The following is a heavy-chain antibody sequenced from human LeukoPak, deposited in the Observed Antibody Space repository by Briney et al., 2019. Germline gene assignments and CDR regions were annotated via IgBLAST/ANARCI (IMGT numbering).Heavy chain of an antibody. D-gene: IGHD1-1*01. Sequence: GGSLRLACAASGFTFGSYSMNWVRQAPGKGLEWVSYISSSSSTIYYADSVKGRFTISRDNGKNSLYLQMNSLRVEDTAMYYCARDGGTNWHEPTWFDFWGQGTQVTVSA. J-gene: IGHJ4*02. CDR1: GFTFGSYS. CDR3: ARDGGTNWHEPTWFDF. V-gene: IGHV3-48*01. CDR2: ISSSSSTI.